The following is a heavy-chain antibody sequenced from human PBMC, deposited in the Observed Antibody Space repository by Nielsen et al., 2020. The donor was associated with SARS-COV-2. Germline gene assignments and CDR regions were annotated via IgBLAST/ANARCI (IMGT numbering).Heavy chain of an antibody. V-gene: IGHV3-33*01. Sequence: GESLKISCAASGFTFSSYGMHWVRQAPGKGLEWVAVIWYDGSNKYYADSVKGRFTISRHNSKNTLYLQMNSLRIEDTAVYYCARGVIGNWFDPWGQGTLVTVSS. D-gene: IGHD3-10*01. CDR2: IWYDGSNK. J-gene: IGHJ5*02. CDR1: GFTFSSYG. CDR3: ARGVIGNWFDP.